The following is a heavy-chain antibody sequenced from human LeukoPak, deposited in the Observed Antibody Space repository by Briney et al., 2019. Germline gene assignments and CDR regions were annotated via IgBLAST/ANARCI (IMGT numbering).Heavy chain of an antibody. J-gene: IGHJ4*02. CDR3: ARSYSGYHLAFFDY. CDR2: IYYSGST. D-gene: IGHD5-12*01. Sequence: PSETLSLTCTVPGGSMSSYYWSSIRQPTGRGLEWTGYIYYSGSTNYNPSLKSRATISVDTSKNEFSLKLRSVTADDMAVYYCARSYSGYHLAFFDYWGQGTLVTVSS. V-gene: IGHV4-59*01. CDR1: GGSMSSYY.